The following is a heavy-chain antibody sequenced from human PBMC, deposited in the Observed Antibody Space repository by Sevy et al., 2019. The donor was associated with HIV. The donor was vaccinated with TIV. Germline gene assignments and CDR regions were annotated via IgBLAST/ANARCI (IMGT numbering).Heavy chain of an antibody. CDR2: IIPIFGTA. Sequence: ASVTVSCKASGGTFSSYAISWVRQAPGQGLEWMGGIIPIFGTANYAQKFQGRVTITADKSTSTAYMELSSLRSEDTAVYYCASFYSSSWGNAFDIWGQGTMVTVSS. D-gene: IGHD6-13*01. J-gene: IGHJ3*02. CDR1: GGTFSSYA. CDR3: ASFYSSSWGNAFDI. V-gene: IGHV1-69*06.